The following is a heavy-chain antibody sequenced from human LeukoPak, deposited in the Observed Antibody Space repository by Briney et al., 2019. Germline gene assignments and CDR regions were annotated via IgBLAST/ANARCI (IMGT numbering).Heavy chain of an antibody. CDR3: AREIVGAIGYFDY. V-gene: IGHV4-30-4*02. D-gene: IGHD1-26*01. J-gene: IGHJ4*02. Sequence: SETLSLTCTVSGGSISSGDYYWSWIRQPPGKGLEWIGYIYYSGSTYYNPSLKSRVTISVDTSKNQFSLKLSSVTAADTAVYYCAREIVGAIGYFDYWGQGTLVTVSS. CDR2: IYYSGST. CDR1: GGSISSGDYY.